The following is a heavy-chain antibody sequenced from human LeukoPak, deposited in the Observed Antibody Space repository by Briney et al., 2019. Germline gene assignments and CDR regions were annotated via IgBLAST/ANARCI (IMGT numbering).Heavy chain of an antibody. Sequence: PGGSLRLSCAASGFTVSSNYMSWVRQAPGKGLEWVSIIYSGGSTYYADSVKGRFTISRDNSKNTLYLQMNSLRAEDTAVYFCVRVGYSYGYVDCNPFDYWGQGTLVTVSS. CDR3: VRVGYSYGYVDCNPFDY. V-gene: IGHV3-66*02. D-gene: IGHD5-18*01. CDR2: IYSGGST. CDR1: GFTVSSNY. J-gene: IGHJ4*02.